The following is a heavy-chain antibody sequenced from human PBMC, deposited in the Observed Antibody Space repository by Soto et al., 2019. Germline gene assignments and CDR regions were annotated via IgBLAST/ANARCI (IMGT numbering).Heavy chain of an antibody. V-gene: IGHV1-24*01. J-gene: IGHJ4*02. CDR1: VYTLTELS. D-gene: IGHD6-19*01. CDR2: FDPEDGET. CDR3: ASSQGRAVSPFDY. Sequence: ASVKVSCKVSVYTLTELSMHWVRQAPGKGLEWMGGFDPEDGETIYAQKFQARVTMPEATSPETAYMELSSLRSAATAGYYVASSQGRAVSPFDYWGQGTLVTVSS.